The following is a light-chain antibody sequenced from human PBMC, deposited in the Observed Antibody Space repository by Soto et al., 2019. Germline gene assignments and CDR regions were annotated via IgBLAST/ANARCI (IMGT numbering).Light chain of an antibody. J-gene: IGKJ1*01. CDR2: GAS. V-gene: IGKV3-20*01. CDR3: QHFGNSLWT. Sequence: EIGLTQSPGTLSLSPGGRATLSCRASQSVSRNYVAWYQQKPGQAPRLLIYGASSRASGIPDRFSGSGSGTDFTLTISGLEPEDFAVYYCQHFGNSLWTFGQGTKVDIK. CDR1: QSVSRNY.